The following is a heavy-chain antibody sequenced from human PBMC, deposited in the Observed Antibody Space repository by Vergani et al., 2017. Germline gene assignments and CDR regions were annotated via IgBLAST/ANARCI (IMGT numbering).Heavy chain of an antibody. Sequence: QVQLVHSGSELKTSGASVKVSCKASGYTFTRYAMMWVRQAPGQGLEGMGWINTNTGNPTYAQGFTGRFVFSLDTSVSTAYLQLSSLKAEDTAVYYWARYRRFGYCTGGSCHGAFDIWGQGTMVTVSS. J-gene: IGHJ3*02. D-gene: IGHD2-15*01. CDR2: INTNTGNP. CDR3: ARYRRFGYCTGGSCHGAFDI. V-gene: IGHV7-4-1*02. CDR1: GYTFTRYA.